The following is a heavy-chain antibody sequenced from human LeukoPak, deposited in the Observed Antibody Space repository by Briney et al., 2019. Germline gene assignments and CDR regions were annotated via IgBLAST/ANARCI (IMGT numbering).Heavy chain of an antibody. CDR2: IYSSGRT. CDR1: GGSISSHH. CDR3: ARTVDTPGWFDP. D-gene: IGHD5-18*01. J-gene: IGHJ5*02. Sequence: SETLSLTCNVSGGSISSHHWSWIRQPAGRGLEWIGRIYSSGRTTYNPSLKSRVTMLVDTSKNQIFMRLKSLTAADTAVYYCARTVDTPGWFDPWGQGTLVTVSS. V-gene: IGHV4-4*07.